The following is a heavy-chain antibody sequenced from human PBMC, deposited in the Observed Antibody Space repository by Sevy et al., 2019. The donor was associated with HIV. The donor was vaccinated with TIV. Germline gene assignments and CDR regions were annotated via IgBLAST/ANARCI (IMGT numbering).Heavy chain of an antibody. D-gene: IGHD3-9*01. CDR3: AKDFTGYNGMDV. V-gene: IGHV3-30*18. Sequence: GGSLRLSCVVSGITFSTSGMPWVRQAPGKGLEWVAVISYHGRDKFYADSVKGRSTISRDNSKNILYLQMISLRAEDTAVYYCAKDFTGYNGMDVWGQGTMVTVSS. CDR2: ISYHGRDK. J-gene: IGHJ6*02. CDR1: GITFSTSG.